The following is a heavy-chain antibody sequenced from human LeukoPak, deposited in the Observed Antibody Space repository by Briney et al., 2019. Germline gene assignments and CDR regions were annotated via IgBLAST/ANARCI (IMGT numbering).Heavy chain of an antibody. J-gene: IGHJ4*02. CDR3: AKASGSVGYDYFDS. CDR1: GFTFSNYA. Sequence: PAASLRLSCAASGFTFSNYAMSWVRQAPGKGLEWVSAITGSGGSADYTDSVTGRFTISRDSSKNTLYLQINSLRAEDTAVYYCAKASGSVGYDYFDSWGQGTLVTVS. CDR2: ITGSGGSA. V-gene: IGHV3-23*01. D-gene: IGHD3-22*01.